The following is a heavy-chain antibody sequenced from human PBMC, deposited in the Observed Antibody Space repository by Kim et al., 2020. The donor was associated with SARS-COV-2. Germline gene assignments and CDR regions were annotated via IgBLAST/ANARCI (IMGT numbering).Heavy chain of an antibody. Sequence: AQKLQGRVTMTTDTSTSTAYMELRSLRSDDTAVYYCARDRDYYGSGSSNYWGQGTLVTVSS. CDR3: ARDRDYYGSGSSNY. V-gene: IGHV1-18*01. J-gene: IGHJ4*02. D-gene: IGHD3-10*01.